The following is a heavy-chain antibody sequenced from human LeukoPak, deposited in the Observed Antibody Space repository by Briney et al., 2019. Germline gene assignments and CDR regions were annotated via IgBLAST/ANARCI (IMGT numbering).Heavy chain of an antibody. Sequence: GGSLRLSCSASGFNFRSHAMHWVRQAPGQGLEYVSAISSDGDGTWYIYSVKGRFTISRDNSKNMLYLQMSSLRAEDTAVYYCAKDRGALEWFRGMDVWGQGTTVTVSS. CDR2: ISSDGDGT. D-gene: IGHD3-3*01. V-gene: IGHV3-64D*09. CDR1: GFNFRSHA. CDR3: AKDRGALEWFRGMDV. J-gene: IGHJ6*02.